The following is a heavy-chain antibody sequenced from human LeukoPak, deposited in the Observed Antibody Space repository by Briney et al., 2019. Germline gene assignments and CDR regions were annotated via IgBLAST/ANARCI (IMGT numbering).Heavy chain of an antibody. Sequence: SETLSLPFTVSCGSISNYYWSWIRQPPGKGVEGIGYVYYSGSTNYNPSLKSRVTISVDTSKNQFSLKLSSVTAADTAVYYCARGPPPLDTAMVTPFDYWGQGTLVTVSS. CDR3: ARGPPPLDTAMVTPFDY. J-gene: IGHJ4*02. CDR1: CGSISNYY. V-gene: IGHV4-59*01. CDR2: VYYSGST. D-gene: IGHD5-18*01.